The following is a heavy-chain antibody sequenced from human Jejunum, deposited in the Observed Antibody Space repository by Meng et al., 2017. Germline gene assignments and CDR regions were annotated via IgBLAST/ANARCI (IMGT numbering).Heavy chain of an antibody. CDR3: AKHLSGSYTFDY. CDR1: GFTFRTNY. D-gene: IGHD1-26*01. CDR2: IGRGTDT. Sequence: VEWVASGGGLAQPGGSLRLSRAASGFTFRTNYMSWVRRAPGRGLEWVSAIGRGTDTYYADSVKGRFTISRDKLMNTLYLEMNSLRAEDTAVYYCAKHLSGSYTFDYWGQGILVTVSS. V-gene: IGHV3-23*04. J-gene: IGHJ4*02.